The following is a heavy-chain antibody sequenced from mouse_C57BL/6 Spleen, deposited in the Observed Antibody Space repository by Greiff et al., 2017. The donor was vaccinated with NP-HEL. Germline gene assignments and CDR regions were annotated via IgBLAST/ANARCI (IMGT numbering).Heavy chain of an antibody. V-gene: IGHV10-1*01. CDR1: GFSFNTYA. J-gene: IGHJ4*01. Sequence: EVQLVESGGGLVQPKGSLKLSCAASGFSFNTYAMNWVRQAPGKGLEWVARIRSKSNNYATYYADSVKDRFTISRDDSESMLYLQMNNLKTEDTAMYYCVRQGVVANAMDYWGQGTSVTVSS. D-gene: IGHD1-1*01. CDR3: VRQGVVANAMDY. CDR2: IRSKSNNYAT.